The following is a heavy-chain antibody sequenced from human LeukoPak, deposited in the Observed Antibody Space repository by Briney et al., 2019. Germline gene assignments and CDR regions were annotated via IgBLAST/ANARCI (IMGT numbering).Heavy chain of an antibody. V-gene: IGHV1-2*02. Sequence: ASVKVSCKAPGYTFTGYYMHWVRQAPGQGLEWMGWINPNSGGTNYAQKFQGRVTMTRDTSISTAYMELSRLRSDDTAVYYCARVGWDYDILTLGPYFDYWGQGTLVTVSS. J-gene: IGHJ4*02. CDR1: GYTFTGYY. CDR2: INPNSGGT. D-gene: IGHD3-9*01. CDR3: ARVGWDYDILTLGPYFDY.